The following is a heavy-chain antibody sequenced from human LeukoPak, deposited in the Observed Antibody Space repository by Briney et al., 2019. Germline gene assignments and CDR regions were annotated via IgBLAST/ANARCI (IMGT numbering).Heavy chain of an antibody. CDR2: ISGGGDST. CDR3: AKEEYSTRYYYYGMDV. D-gene: IGHD2-2*01. J-gene: IGHJ6*02. Sequence: PGGSLRLSCAASGFTFSSYAMSWVRQAPGKGLEWVSAISGGGDSTSYADSVKGRFTISRDNSKNTLYLQMSSLRAEDTAIYYCAKEEYSTRYYYYGMDVWGQGTTVTVSS. CDR1: GFTFSSYA. V-gene: IGHV3-23*01.